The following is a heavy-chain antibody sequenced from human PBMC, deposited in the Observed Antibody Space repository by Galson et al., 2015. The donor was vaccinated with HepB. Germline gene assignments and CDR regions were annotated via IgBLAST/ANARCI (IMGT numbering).Heavy chain of an antibody. J-gene: IGHJ2*01. CDR1: GFTFTFSSYA. V-gene: IGHV3-23*01. CDR2: ISGSGDST. D-gene: IGHD6-19*01. CDR3: AKLSSGWTKVVNWYFDF. Sequence: SLRLSCAASGFTFTFSSYAMSWVRQAPGKGLEWVSAISGSGDSTYYTDSVKGRFTLSRDNSKNTLYLQVNSLKAEDTAVYYCAKLSSGWTKVVNWYFDFWGRGTLVTVSS.